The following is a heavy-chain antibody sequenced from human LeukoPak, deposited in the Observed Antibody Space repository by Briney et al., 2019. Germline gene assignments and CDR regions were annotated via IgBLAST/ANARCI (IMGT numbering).Heavy chain of an antibody. V-gene: IGHV1-46*01. J-gene: IGHJ4*02. CDR1: GYTFTTYY. CDR3: ARDWELGY. CDR2: IYPNGVST. Sequence: SVKVSCKASGYTFTTYYMQWVRQAPGQGLEWMGTIYPNGVSTTFAQNFQGTVTMTRDPPARPVYRELGSLGSEDTCVYDCARDWELGYWGQGTLVTVSS. D-gene: IGHD1-7*01.